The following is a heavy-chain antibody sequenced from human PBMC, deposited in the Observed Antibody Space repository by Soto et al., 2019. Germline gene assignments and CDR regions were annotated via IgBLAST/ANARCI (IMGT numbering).Heavy chain of an antibody. CDR3: VHYPWAYCSGSTCPSMEY. D-gene: IGHD2-15*01. Sequence: EVQLVESGGGLVKPGGSLRLSCAASGFTFSDYSMNWARQAPGKGLEWVSSISSSSSYFYYADSVKGRFTISRDNAKKSLYLQMSSLRAEDTAVYYCVHYPWAYCSGSTCPSMEYWGQGTLVTVSS. V-gene: IGHV3-21*01. CDR2: ISSSSSYF. CDR1: GFTFSDYS. J-gene: IGHJ4*02.